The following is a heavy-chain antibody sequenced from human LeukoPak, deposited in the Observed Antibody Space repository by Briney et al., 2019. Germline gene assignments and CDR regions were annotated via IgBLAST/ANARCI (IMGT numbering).Heavy chain of an antibody. CDR3: VKADYYDTSNYYYSYFQY. Sequence: PGGSLRLSCSASGFTFSSYTMHWVRQAPGKGLEYVSAISSNGGSTYYADSVKGRFTISRDNSKNTLYLQMSSLRAEDTAVYYCVKADYYDTSNYYYSYFQYWGQGTLVTVSS. J-gene: IGHJ1*01. CDR1: GFTFSSYT. D-gene: IGHD3-22*01. V-gene: IGHV3-64D*09. CDR2: ISSNGGST.